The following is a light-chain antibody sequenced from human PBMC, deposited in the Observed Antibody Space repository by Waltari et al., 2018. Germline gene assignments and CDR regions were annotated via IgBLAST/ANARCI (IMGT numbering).Light chain of an antibody. J-gene: IGLJ3*02. Sequence: QSVLPQPPSVSEAPRQRVTISCSGSSSNIGNNAVTWYQQLPGKAPKLLIYYDDLLPSGVSDRFSGSKSGTSASLAISGLQSEDEADYYCAAWDDSLSGPLGGGTKLTVL. V-gene: IGLV1-36*01. CDR2: YDD. CDR3: AAWDDSLSGP. CDR1: SSNIGNNA.